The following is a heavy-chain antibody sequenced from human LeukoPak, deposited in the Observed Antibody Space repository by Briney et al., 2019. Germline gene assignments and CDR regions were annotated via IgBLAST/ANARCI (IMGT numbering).Heavy chain of an antibody. V-gene: IGHV1-46*01. D-gene: IGHD2-15*01. CDR1: GYTFTSYY. CDR2: INPSGGST. Sequence: ASVKVSCKASGYTFTSYYMHWVRQAPGQGLEWMGIINPSGGSTSYAQKFQGRVTMTRDMSTSTVYMDLSSLRSEDTAVYYCARGQGYCSGGSCYKNMDVWGKGTTVTVSS. J-gene: IGHJ6*03. CDR3: ARGQGYCSGGSCYKNMDV.